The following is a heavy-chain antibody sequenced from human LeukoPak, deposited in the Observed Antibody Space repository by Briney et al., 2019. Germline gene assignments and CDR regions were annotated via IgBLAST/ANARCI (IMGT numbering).Heavy chain of an antibody. D-gene: IGHD3-3*01. CDR2: IYYSGST. V-gene: IGHV4-39*01. J-gene: IGHJ5*02. Sequence: SETLSLTCTVSGGSISSSSYYWGWIRQPPGKGLDWIGNIYYSGSTYYNPSLKSRATISVDTSKNQFSLKLSSVTAADTAVYYCARRFLTIDNWFDPWGQGTLVTVSS. CDR1: GGSISSSSYY. CDR3: ARRFLTIDNWFDP.